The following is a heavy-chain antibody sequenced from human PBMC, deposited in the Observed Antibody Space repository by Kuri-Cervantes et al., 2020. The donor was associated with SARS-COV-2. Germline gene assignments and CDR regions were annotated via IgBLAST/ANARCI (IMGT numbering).Heavy chain of an antibody. V-gene: IGHV1-46*01. D-gene: IGHD3-10*01. J-gene: IGHJ4*02. CDR3: ARDRGSGSCYDY. CDR2: INPDGGGT. Sequence: ASVKVSCKTSGYTFTRYHIHWVRRARGQGLEWLGVINPDGGGTSYAPTFKGRVTMTSDTSTSTVYVELSSLKSDDTAIYYCARDRGSGSCYDYWGQGTLVTVSS. CDR1: GYTFTRYH.